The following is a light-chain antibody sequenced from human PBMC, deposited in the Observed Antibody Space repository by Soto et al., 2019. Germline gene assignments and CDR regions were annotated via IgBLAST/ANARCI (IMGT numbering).Light chain of an antibody. V-gene: IGLV4-69*01. CDR3: QTWGAGTVV. CDR2: LNSDGSH. Sequence: LVLTQSPSVSASLGASVKLTCTLSSGHSSYAIAWHQQQPEKGPRYLMKLNSDGSHSKGDGIPDRFSGSSSGAERYLTISSLQSEDEADYYCQTWGAGTVVFGGGTKVTVL. J-gene: IGLJ2*01. CDR1: SGHSSYA.